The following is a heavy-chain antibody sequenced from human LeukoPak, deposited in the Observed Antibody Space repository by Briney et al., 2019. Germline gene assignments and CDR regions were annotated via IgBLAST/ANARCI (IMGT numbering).Heavy chain of an antibody. CDR3: ARHYFYGDYEFDY. J-gene: IGHJ4*02. Sequence: SETLSLTCTVSGGSISSSSYYWGWIRQPPGKGLEWIGSIYYSGSTYYNPSLKSRVTISVDTSKNQFSLKLSSVTAADTAVYYCARHYFYGDYEFDYWGQGTLVTVSS. V-gene: IGHV4-39*01. CDR2: IYYSGST. D-gene: IGHD4-17*01. CDR1: GGSISSSSYY.